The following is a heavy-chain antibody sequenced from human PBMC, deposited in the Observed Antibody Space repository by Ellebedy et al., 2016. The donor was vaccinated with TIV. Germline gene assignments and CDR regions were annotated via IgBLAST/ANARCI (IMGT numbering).Heavy chain of an antibody. V-gene: IGHV1-46*01. CDR1: GYTFTSYY. D-gene: IGHD1-26*01. J-gene: IGHJ4*02. Sequence: ASVKVSCXASGYTFTSYYMHWVRQAPGQGLEWMGIINPSGGSTSYAQKFQGRVTMTRDTSTSTVYMELSSLRSEDTAVYYCARSPWELLEDGNYFDYWGQGTLVTVSS. CDR3: ARSPWELLEDGNYFDY. CDR2: INPSGGST.